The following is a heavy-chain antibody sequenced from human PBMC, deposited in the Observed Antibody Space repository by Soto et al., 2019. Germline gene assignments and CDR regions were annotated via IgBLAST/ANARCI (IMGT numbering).Heavy chain of an antibody. CDR3: STDIAIYGLDV. V-gene: IGHV3-15*01. D-gene: IGHD2-15*01. CDR1: GLSFTSAW. Sequence: EVQLVESGGGFVKPGGSLRLSCVASGLSFTSAWMTWVRQAPRKGPEWVGRIKSKTDGGTADYAAPVKGRFTISRYDSQNTVYLQIDSLKTEVTALYHCSTDIAIYGLDVWGQGTTVTVSS. J-gene: IGHJ6*02. CDR2: IKSKTDGGTA.